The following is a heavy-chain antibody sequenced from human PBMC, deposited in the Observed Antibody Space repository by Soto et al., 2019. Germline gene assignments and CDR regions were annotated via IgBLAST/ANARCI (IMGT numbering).Heavy chain of an antibody. CDR3: EAEMTFGKLSVV. CDR2: IFPKFGTT. Sequence: QVQLVQSGAEVKKPGSSVKVSCKASGDTDTNYVISWVRQAPGQGLEWMGGIFPKFGTTYSAQKLQDRLTITADESTSTVYLQLSSLGLDDTAVYYCEAEMTFGKLSVVWGQGTTVTVSS. CDR1: GDTDTNYV. V-gene: IGHV1-69*01. J-gene: IGHJ6*02. D-gene: IGHD3-16*02.